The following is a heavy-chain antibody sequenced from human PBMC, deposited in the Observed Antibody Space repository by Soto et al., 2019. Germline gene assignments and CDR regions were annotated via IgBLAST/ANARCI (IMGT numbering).Heavy chain of an antibody. CDR3: ARLRFLEWLPPAGDMDV. CDR1: GFTFSSYS. V-gene: IGHV3-48*01. J-gene: IGHJ6*03. Sequence: GGSLRLSCAASGFTFSSYSMNWVRQAPGKGLEWVSYISSSSSTIYYTDSVKGRFTISRDNAKNSLYLQMNSLRAEDTAVYYCARLRFLEWLPPAGDMDVWGKGTTVTVSS. CDR2: ISSSSSTI. D-gene: IGHD3-3*01.